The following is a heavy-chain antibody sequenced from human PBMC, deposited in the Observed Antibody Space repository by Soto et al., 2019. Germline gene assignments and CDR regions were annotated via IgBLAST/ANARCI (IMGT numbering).Heavy chain of an antibody. CDR2: INEDGSET. J-gene: IGHJ4*02. V-gene: IGHV3-7*01. D-gene: IGHD2-15*01. Sequence: EVQLVESGGGLVQPGGSLRLSCAASGYPFSRYWLTWVRQAPGKGLEWVANINEDGSETYYLDSVRGRFTTSRDNAENSLFLQMNSLRAEDTAVYYCASRFCSVAACYREGYRVFDYGGPGTVVTVSS. CDR1: GYPFSRYW. CDR3: ASRFCSVAACYREGYRVFDY.